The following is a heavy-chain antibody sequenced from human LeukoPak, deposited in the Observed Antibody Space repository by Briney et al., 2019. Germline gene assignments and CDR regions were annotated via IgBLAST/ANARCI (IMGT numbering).Heavy chain of an antibody. CDR1: GYTFTGYY. J-gene: IGHJ5*02. CDR2: INPNSGGT. Sequence: ASVKVSCKASGYTFTGYYMHWVRQAPGQGLEWMGWINPNSGGTNYAQKFQGRVTMTRDTSISTAYMELSRLRSDDTAVYYCAREAPVGQPKWFGVYNWFDPWGQGTLVTVSS. D-gene: IGHD3-10*01. V-gene: IGHV1-2*02. CDR3: AREAPVGQPKWFGVYNWFDP.